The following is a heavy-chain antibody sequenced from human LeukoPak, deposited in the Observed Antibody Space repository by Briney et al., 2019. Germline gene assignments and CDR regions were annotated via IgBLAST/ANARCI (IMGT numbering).Heavy chain of an antibody. V-gene: IGHV1-8*01. CDR3: ARAGYDFWSGYYKDYYYYYYMDV. Sequence: GASVKVSCKASGYTFTSYDINWVRQATGQGLEWMGWMNPSSGNTGYAQKFQGRVTMTRNTSISTAYVELSSLRSEDTAVYYCARAGYDFWSGYYKDYYYYYYMDVWGKGTTVTVSS. D-gene: IGHD3-3*01. CDR2: MNPSSGNT. J-gene: IGHJ6*03. CDR1: GYTFTSYD.